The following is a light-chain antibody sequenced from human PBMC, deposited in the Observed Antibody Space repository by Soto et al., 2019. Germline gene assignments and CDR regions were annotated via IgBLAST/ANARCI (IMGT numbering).Light chain of an antibody. V-gene: IGLV2-14*03. CDR1: SSDVGGYNF. CDR3: SSYTSSSTVI. CDR2: DVR. J-gene: IGLJ2*01. Sequence: QSALTQPASVSGSPGQSITISCTGTSSDVGGYNFVSWYQQHPGKAPKFIIYDVRNRPSGVSNRFSGSRSGNTASLTISGLQAEDEADYSCSSYTSSSTVIFGGGTTLTVL.